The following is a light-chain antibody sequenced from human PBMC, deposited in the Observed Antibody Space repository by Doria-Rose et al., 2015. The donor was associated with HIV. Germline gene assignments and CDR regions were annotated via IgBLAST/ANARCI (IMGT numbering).Light chain of an antibody. V-gene: IGKV1-33*01. CDR3: QQYDDLPLT. J-gene: IGKJ4*01. CDR1: QDINNY. Sequence: DIRLTQSPSSLSASVGDRVTITCQASQDINNYLNWNQHKPGRAPKLLIYDASNLETGVPSRFSGSGSGTDFTFTISSLQPEDIATYYCQQYDDLPLTFGGGTNV. CDR2: DAS.